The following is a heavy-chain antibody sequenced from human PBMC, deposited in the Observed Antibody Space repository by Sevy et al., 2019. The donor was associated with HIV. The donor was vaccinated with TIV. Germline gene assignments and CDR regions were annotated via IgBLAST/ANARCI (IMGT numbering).Heavy chain of an antibody. CDR3: ARNGGAYDTGFDP. CDR2: ISSSGSSI. V-gene: IGHV3-48*03. Sequence: GGSLRLSCAGSGFTFSSYDMNWVRQAPGKGLEWISKISSSGSSIYYADSVKGRFTIARDNAKNSLSLQMNSLRAEDTALYYCARNGGAYDTGFDPWGQGTLVTVSS. J-gene: IGHJ5*02. CDR1: GFTFSSYD. D-gene: IGHD3-22*01.